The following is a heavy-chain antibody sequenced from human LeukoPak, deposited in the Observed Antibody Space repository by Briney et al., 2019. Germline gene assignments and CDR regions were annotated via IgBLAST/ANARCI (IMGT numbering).Heavy chain of an antibody. Sequence: PGESLKISCNCSGYICSYDWIGWVRQMPGKGLEWMGIIYPGDSDIRYSPSFQGQVTISGDKYISTAYLQWSSLKASDTAMYYCATGEMNTTYTCFDSGGQGIMVTVSS. D-gene: IGHD5-24*01. CDR1: GYICSYDW. V-gene: IGHV5-51*01. CDR3: ATGEMNTTYTCFDS. CDR2: IYPGDSDI. J-gene: IGHJ3*02.